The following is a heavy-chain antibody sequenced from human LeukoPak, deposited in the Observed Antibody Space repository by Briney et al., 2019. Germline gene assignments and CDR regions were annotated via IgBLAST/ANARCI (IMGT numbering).Heavy chain of an antibody. J-gene: IGHJ4*02. V-gene: IGHV1-69-2*01. D-gene: IGHD1-26*01. CDR3: ARGRRELLGRFRFDY. CDR1: GYTFTDYY. CDR2: VDPADGEA. Sequence: ASVKVSRKASGYTFTDYYMHWVQQAPGRGLEWMGRVDPADGEAAYAEKFQGRVTITADPSKDTAYMELTSLRSDDTAVYYCARGRRELLGRFRFDYWGQGTLVTVSS.